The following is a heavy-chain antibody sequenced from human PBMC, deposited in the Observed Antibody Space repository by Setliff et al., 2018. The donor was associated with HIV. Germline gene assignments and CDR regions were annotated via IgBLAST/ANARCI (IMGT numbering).Heavy chain of an antibody. V-gene: IGHV3-20*04. Sequence: GGSLRLSCAASGFTFGSYWMNWVRQVPGKGLEWVSGIDGNGDIRGYADSVRGRFTISRDTAKTSLYLEMNSLRVEDTALYYCTRDYRTSNWYDPWGHGTLVTVSS. CDR2: IDGNGDIR. CDR1: GFTFGSYW. CDR3: TRDYRTSNWYDP. J-gene: IGHJ5*02. D-gene: IGHD3-16*02.